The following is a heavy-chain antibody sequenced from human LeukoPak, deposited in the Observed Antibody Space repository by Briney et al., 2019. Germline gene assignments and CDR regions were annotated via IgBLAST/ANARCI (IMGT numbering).Heavy chain of an antibody. Sequence: SETLSLTCAVYGGSFSGYYWSWIRQPPGKGLEWIGEINHSGSTNYNPSLKSRVTISVDTSKNQFSLKLSSVTAADTAVYYCARGKGHSSWQLVRYSYYYYYMDVWGKGTTVTVSS. D-gene: IGHD6-13*01. V-gene: IGHV4-34*01. CDR2: INHSGST. CDR3: ARGKGHSSWQLVRYSYYYYYMDV. CDR1: GGSFSGYY. J-gene: IGHJ6*03.